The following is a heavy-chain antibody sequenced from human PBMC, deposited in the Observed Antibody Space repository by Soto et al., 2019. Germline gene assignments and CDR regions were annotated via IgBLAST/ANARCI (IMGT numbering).Heavy chain of an antibody. J-gene: IGHJ4*02. CDR3: AFASGATTDFDY. CDR1: GGTFSSYA. D-gene: IGHD1-26*01. V-gene: IGHV1-69*01. CDR2: ITPIFGTA. Sequence: QVQLVQSGAEVQKPGSSVKVSCKASGGTFSSYAISWVRQAPGQGLEWMGGITPIFGTANYAQKFQGRVTSTADESTSTAYMELSSLRSEDTAVYYCAFASGATTDFDYWGQGTLVTVSS.